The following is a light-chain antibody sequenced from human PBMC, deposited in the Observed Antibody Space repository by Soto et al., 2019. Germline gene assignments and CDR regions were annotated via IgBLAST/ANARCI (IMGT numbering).Light chain of an antibody. CDR3: GTWDSSLGIGV. J-gene: IGLJ3*02. V-gene: IGLV1-51*02. CDR1: SSDIGNNY. CDR2: ENS. Sequence: SVLTQPPSVSAAPGQKVTISCSGSSSDIGNNYVSWYQQLPGTAPKLLIYENSKRPSGIPDRLSGSKSGTSATLGIIGLQTGDEADYYCGTWDSSLGIGVFGGGTKLTVL.